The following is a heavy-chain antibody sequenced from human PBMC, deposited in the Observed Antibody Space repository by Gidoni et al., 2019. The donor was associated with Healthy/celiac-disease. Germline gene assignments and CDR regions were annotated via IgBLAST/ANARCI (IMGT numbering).Heavy chain of an antibody. CDR1: GGPFSSYA. V-gene: IGHV1-69*01. J-gene: IGHJ5*02. D-gene: IGHD3-9*01. CDR2: IIPIFGTA. Sequence: QVQLVQSGAEVKKPGPSVKVSCKASGGPFSSYALRWVRQAPGQGLEWMGGIIPIFGTANYEQKFQGRVTITADESTSTAYMELSSLRSEDTAVYYCARPAYYDILTGYYTSPWFDPWGQGTLVTVSS. CDR3: ARPAYYDILTGYYTSPWFDP.